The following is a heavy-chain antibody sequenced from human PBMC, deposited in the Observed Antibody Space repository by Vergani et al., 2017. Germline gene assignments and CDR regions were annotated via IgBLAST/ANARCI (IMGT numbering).Heavy chain of an antibody. CDR1: GFTFSSYA. D-gene: IGHD3-22*01. CDR3: AKDPNYDDSSGXNYV. J-gene: IGHJ4*02. Sequence: EVQLLESGGGLVQPGGSLRLSCAASGFTFSSYAMTWVRQAPGKGGGWVAAISGSGGSTYDADAVKGRFTISRENSKNPLYRQMNGLRAEDTGVYYCAKDPNYDDSSGXNYVWGQGTLVTVSS. CDR2: ISGSGGST. V-gene: IGHV3-23*01.